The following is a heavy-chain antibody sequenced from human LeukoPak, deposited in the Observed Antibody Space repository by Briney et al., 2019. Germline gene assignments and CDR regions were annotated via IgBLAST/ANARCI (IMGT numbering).Heavy chain of an antibody. CDR2: TTPVFGTV. Sequence: GASVKVSSKASGYTLTSYYTHWVRQPPGQGLEWMGGTTPVFGTVNYAHKIQARVTITADKSTSTADMELNSLRSEDTAVYYCARGGTSTWPPRPFDYWGQGTLVTVSS. CDR3: ARGGTSTWPPRPFDY. D-gene: IGHD6-13*01. CDR1: GYTLTSYY. J-gene: IGHJ4*02. V-gene: IGHV1-69*06.